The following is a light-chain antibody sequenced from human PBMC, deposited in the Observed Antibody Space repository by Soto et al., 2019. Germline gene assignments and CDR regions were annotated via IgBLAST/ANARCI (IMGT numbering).Light chain of an antibody. CDR1: QTVSSN. Sequence: EIVMTQSPATLSVSPGERATLSCRASQTVSSNLAWYQQQPGQAPTLLIYGASTRATGIPGRFSGSGSETEFTLTISSLQSEDFSVYYCQQYHNWPPITFGQGTRLEIK. CDR3: QQYHNWPPIT. V-gene: IGKV3-15*01. J-gene: IGKJ5*01. CDR2: GAS.